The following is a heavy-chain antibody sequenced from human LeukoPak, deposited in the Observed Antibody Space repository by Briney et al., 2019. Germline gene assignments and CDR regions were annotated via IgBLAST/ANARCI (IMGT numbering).Heavy chain of an antibody. D-gene: IGHD3-10*01. CDR1: GFTVSSNY. Sequence: AGGSLRLSCAASGFTVSSNYMSCVRQAPGKGLEWVSVIYSGGSTYYADSVKGRFTISRHNSKNTLYLQMNSLRAEDTAVYYCARSPYGSGSYPLDYWGQGTLVTVSS. CDR3: ARSPYGSGSYPLDY. J-gene: IGHJ4*02. CDR2: IYSGGST. V-gene: IGHV3-53*04.